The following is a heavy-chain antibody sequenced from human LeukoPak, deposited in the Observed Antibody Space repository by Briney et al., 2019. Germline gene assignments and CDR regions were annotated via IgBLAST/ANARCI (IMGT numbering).Heavy chain of an antibody. V-gene: IGHV4-34*01. CDR1: GGSISSYY. Sequence: PSETLSLTCTVSGGSISSYYWSWIRQPPGKGLEWIGEINHSGSTNYNPSLKSRVTISVDTSKSQFSLKLSSVTAADTAVYYCARTYYYDSSGYSPFDYWGQGTLVTVSS. CDR2: INHSGST. D-gene: IGHD3-22*01. CDR3: ARTYYYDSSGYSPFDY. J-gene: IGHJ4*02.